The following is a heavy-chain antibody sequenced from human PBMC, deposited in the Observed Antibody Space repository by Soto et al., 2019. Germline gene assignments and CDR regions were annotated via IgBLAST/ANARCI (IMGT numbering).Heavy chain of an antibody. Sequence: SETLSLTCTVSGGSISSYYWSWIRQPPGKGLEWIGYIYYSGSTNYNPSLKSRVTISVDTSKNQFSLKLSSVTAADTAVYYCATAYYGDYIVNWFDHWGQGTLVTVSS. CDR2: IYYSGST. CDR1: GGSISSYY. V-gene: IGHV4-59*08. CDR3: ATAYYGDYIVNWFDH. D-gene: IGHD4-17*01. J-gene: IGHJ5*02.